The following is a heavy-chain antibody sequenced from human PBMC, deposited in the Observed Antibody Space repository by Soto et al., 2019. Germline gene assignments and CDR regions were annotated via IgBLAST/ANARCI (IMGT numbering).Heavy chain of an antibody. D-gene: IGHD4-17*01. CDR3: ARGTPPYGDYDHY. CDR1: GGSISGYY. Sequence: SETLALTCTVSGGSISGYYWSWIRQPPGKGLEWIGCIDYSGSTHYNPSLTSRVTISVDTSKNQFSLKLSSVTAADTAVYYCARGTPPYGDYDHYWGRATLVTVSS. J-gene: IGHJ4*02. CDR2: IDYSGST. V-gene: IGHV4-59*01.